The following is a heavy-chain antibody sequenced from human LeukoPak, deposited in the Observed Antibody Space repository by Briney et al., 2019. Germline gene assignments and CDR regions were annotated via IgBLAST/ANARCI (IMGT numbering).Heavy chain of an antibody. CDR1: GFTFSSYA. D-gene: IGHD1-26*01. Sequence: GRSLRLSCAASGFTFSSYAMHWVRQAPGKGLEWVGHIKEDGSEERYVDSVRGRFAISRDNAKNSLFLQMNSLGVDDTAMYFCVRDVGYYLFDFWGQGALVTVSS. V-gene: IGHV3-7*03. CDR3: VRDVGYYLFDF. CDR2: IKEDGSEE. J-gene: IGHJ4*02.